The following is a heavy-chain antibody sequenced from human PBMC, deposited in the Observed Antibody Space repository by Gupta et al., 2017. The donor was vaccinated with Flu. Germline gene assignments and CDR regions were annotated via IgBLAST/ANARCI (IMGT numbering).Heavy chain of an antibody. V-gene: IGHV3-21*01. J-gene: IGHJ4*02. D-gene: IGHD3-9*01. Sequence: APGKGLEWVSSISSRNTYIYNADSVRGRFTISRDNAKNSLYLHMNSLRAEDTAVYYCARDSSIDGGNAAAFDYWGQGALVTVSS. CDR2: ISSRNTYI. CDR3: ARDSSIDGGNAAAFDY.